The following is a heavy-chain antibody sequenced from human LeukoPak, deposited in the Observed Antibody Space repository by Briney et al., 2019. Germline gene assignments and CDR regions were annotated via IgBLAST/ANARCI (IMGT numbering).Heavy chain of an antibody. J-gene: IGHJ5*02. Sequence: GGSLRLSCAASGFTFSNHGMHWVRQAPGKGLEWVALIWYDGSNKEYADSVKGRFTISRDNSKNTLYLQMNSLRDEDTAVYYCARDQGTSTTAPKRKGRFDPWGQGTLVTVSS. D-gene: IGHD1-1*01. V-gene: IGHV3-33*01. CDR3: ARDQGTSTTAPKRKGRFDP. CDR2: IWYDGSNK. CDR1: GFTFSNHG.